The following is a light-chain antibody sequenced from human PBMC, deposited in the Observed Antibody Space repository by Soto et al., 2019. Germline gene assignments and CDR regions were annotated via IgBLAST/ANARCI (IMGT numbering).Light chain of an antibody. CDR2: EVS. V-gene: IGLV2-8*01. CDR3: SSYAGSNNFV. J-gene: IGLJ2*01. Sequence: QSALTQPPSASGSPGQSVTISCTGTSSDVGGYNYVSWYQQHPGKAPKLMIYEVSKRPSGVPDRLSGSKSGNTASLTVSGLQAEDEADYYCSSYAGSNNFVFGGGTKVTVL. CDR1: SSDVGGYNY.